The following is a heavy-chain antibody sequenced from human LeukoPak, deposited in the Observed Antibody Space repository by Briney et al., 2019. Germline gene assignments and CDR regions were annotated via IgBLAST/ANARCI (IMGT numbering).Heavy chain of an antibody. V-gene: IGHV4-59*01. CDR2: IYYSGST. Sequence: SETLSLTCTVSGGCISSYYWSWIRQPPGKGLEWIGYIYYSGSTHYNPSLKSRVTISVDTSKNQFSLKLSSVTAADTAVYYCVSGSYSAFDYWGQGTLVTVSS. CDR1: GGCISSYY. D-gene: IGHD1-26*01. CDR3: VSGSYSAFDY. J-gene: IGHJ4*02.